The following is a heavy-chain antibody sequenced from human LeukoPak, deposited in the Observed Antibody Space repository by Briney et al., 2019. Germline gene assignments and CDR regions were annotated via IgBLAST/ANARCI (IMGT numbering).Heavy chain of an antibody. D-gene: IGHD3-16*01. CDR3: ARGRTDFGGGLFDY. J-gene: IGHJ4*02. CDR1: GFIVSDNY. V-gene: IGHV3-53*01. CDR2: IYSGGAT. Sequence: GGSLRLSCAVSGFIVSDNYMSWVRQAPGKGLEWVSVIYSGGATYHSDSVKGRFTVSRDNSRNTVYPQMNNLRAEDTAVYFCARGRTDFGGGLFDYRGQGTLVTVSA.